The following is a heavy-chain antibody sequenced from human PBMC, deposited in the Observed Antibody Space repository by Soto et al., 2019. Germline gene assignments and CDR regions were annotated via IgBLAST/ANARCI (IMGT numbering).Heavy chain of an antibody. J-gene: IGHJ3*01. CDR2: IYNSGST. D-gene: IGHD6-19*01. Sequence: EVQLEESGGDLVQPGGSLRLSCAASGFSVNANYMTWVRQAPGKGLEWVSIIYNSGSTFYADSVKGRFTSSRLTSKNTLFLQMNNLRPEDTAVYYCARGGYSSGWYHGAFDVWGQGTMVTVSS. V-gene: IGHV3-53*04. CDR1: GFSVNANY. CDR3: ARGGYSSGWYHGAFDV.